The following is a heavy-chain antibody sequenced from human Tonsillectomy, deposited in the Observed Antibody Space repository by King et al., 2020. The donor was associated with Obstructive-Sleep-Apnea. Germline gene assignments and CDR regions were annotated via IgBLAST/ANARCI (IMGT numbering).Heavy chain of an antibody. CDR2: IYIGGTT. CDR3: ATHEVDTSMLLH. CDR1: GFTVSSNY. V-gene: IGHV3-66*01. Sequence: VQLVESGGGLVQPGGSLRLSCAASGFTVSSNYMSWVRQAPGKGLEWVSIIYIGGTTYYADSVKGRFTISRDNSKNTLYLQMNSLRAADTAVYYCATHEVDTSMLLHWAQGTLVTVSS. J-gene: IGHJ4*02. D-gene: IGHD5-18*01.